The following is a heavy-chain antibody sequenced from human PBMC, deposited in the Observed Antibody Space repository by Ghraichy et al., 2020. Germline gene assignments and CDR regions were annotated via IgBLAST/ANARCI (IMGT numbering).Heavy chain of an antibody. Sequence: SLNISCVSSGFIFDNFVMHWVRQGPGKGLEWVSSISWHSDEIVYADSVTGRFTVSRDNARESLYLEMSSLQIEDTALYYCAREGNGLEAPNDLLVTGALDFWGQGTLVTVSS. CDR2: ISWHSDEI. CDR1: GFIFDNFV. V-gene: IGHV3-9*01. D-gene: IGHD2-21*02. J-gene: IGHJ4*02. CDR3: AREGNGLEAPNDLLVTGALDF.